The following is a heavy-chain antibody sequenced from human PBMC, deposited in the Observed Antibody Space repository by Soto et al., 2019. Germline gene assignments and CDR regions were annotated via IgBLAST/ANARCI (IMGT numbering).Heavy chain of an antibody. V-gene: IGHV3-30-3*01. CDR2: ISYDGSNE. CDR1: GFTFSGYA. CDR3: ARALSGSYHYFDY. D-gene: IGHD3-9*01. J-gene: IGHJ4*02. Sequence: GGSLRLSCAASGFTFSGYAIHWVRQAPGKGLEWVAIISYDGSNEYYADFVRGRFTISRDNSKNTFYLQVNSLRAEDTAVYYCARALSGSYHYFDYWGQGTLVTVSS.